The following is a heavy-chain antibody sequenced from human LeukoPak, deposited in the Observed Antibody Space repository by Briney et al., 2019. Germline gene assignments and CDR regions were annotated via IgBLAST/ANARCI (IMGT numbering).Heavy chain of an antibody. V-gene: IGHV4-4*02. D-gene: IGHD1-26*01. CDR3: ARGSYSLYYGMDV. J-gene: IGHJ6*02. CDR2: IYHSGST. CDR1: GGSISSSNW. Sequence: SETLSLTCAVSGGSISSSNWWSWVRQPPGKGLEWIGEIYHSGSTNYNPSLKSRVTISVDKSKNQFSLKLSSVTAADTAVYYCARGSYSLYYGMDVWGQGTTVTVSS.